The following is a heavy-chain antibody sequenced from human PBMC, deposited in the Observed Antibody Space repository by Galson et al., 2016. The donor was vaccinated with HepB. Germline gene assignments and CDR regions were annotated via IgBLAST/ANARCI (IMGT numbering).Heavy chain of an antibody. J-gene: IGHJ6*03. D-gene: IGHD4-17*01. Sequence: DSVKGRFTISSDNAKNSLYLQMNSLKAEDTAVYYCARGDNPDYGDYASAYYYMDVWGKGTTVTVSS. CDR3: ARGDNPDYGDYASAYYYMDV. V-gene: IGHV3-7*01.